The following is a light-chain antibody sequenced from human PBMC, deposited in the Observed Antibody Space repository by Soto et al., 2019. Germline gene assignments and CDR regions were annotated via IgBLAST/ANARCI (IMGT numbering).Light chain of an antibody. Sequence: EMVLTQSPGTLSLSPGERATLSCSASQSVSSSYLAWYQHKPGQAPRLLMSGTSNMATGIPDRFSGIGSGTDFTLTISRLEHDDLGVYSSQQYDTPPETFGQRTKVDIK. CDR3: QQYDTPPET. J-gene: IGKJ1*01. V-gene: IGKV3-20*01. CDR1: QSVSSSY. CDR2: GTS.